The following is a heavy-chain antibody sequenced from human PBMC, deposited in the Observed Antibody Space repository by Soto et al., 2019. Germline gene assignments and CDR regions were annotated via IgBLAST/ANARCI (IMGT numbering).Heavy chain of an antibody. V-gene: IGHV1-18*04. J-gene: IGHJ5*02. CDR2: ISAYNGNT. CDR1: CSTFTSYG. CDR3: AGTSPWFDP. Sequence: ASGTVSCRASCSTFTSYGIIWVRQAPGQGLEWMGWISAYNGNTNYAQKLQGRVTMTADKSTSTAYMELSSLRSEDTAVYYCAGTSPWFDPWGQGTLVTVSS.